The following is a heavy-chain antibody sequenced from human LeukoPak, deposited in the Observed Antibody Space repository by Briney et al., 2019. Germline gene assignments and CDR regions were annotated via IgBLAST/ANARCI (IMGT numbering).Heavy chain of an antibody. Sequence: ASVTVSCTASGYTFTIYGVSWVRQAPGQGLEWMGWISAYNGNTNYAQKLQGRVTMTTDTSTSTAYMELRSLRSDDTAVYYCAREEFAAAGINWFDPWGQGTLVTVSS. CDR3: AREEFAAAGINWFDP. CDR1: GYTFTIYG. V-gene: IGHV1-18*01. D-gene: IGHD6-13*01. J-gene: IGHJ5*02. CDR2: ISAYNGNT.